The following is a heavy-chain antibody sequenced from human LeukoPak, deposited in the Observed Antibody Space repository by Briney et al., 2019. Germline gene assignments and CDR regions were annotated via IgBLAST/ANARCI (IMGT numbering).Heavy chain of an antibody. J-gene: IGHJ6*03. D-gene: IGHD3-3*01. CDR3: AREYYDFWRSYYYMDV. Sequence: GASVKVSCKASGYTFTGCYMHWVRQAPGQGLEWMGWINPNSGGTNYAQKFQGRVTMTRDTSISTAYMELSRLRSDDTAVYYCAREYYDFWRSYYYMDVWGKGTTVTVSS. CDR1: GYTFTGCY. V-gene: IGHV1-2*02. CDR2: INPNSGGT.